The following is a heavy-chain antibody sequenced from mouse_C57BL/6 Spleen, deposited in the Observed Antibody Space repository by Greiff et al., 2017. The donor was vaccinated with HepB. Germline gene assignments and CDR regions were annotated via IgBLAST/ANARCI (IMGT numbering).Heavy chain of an antibody. D-gene: IGHD3-2*02. CDR3: ARPILDSSGYYFDY. V-gene: IGHV1-52*01. J-gene: IGHJ2*01. Sequence: VQLQQSGAELVRPGSSVKLSCKASGYTFTSYWMQWVKQRPIQGLEWIGNIDPSDSETHYNQKFKDKATLTVDKSSSTAYMQLSSLTSEDSAVYYCARPILDSSGYYFDYWGQGTTLPVSS. CDR1: GYTFTSYW. CDR2: IDPSDSET.